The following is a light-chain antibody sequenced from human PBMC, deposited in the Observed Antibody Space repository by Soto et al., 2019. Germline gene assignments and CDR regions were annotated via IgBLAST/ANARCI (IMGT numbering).Light chain of an antibody. CDR1: SSNIGAGYD. CDR3: QSYDTSLSGVV. J-gene: IGLJ7*01. V-gene: IGLV1-40*01. CDR2: GNN. Sequence: QAVVTQPPSVSGAPGQRVTISCTGSSSNIGAGYDVQWYHQLPGTAPKLLIYGNNNRPSGVPDRFSGSKSGTSASLAITGLQAEDEADYYCQSYDTSLSGVVFGGGTQLTVL.